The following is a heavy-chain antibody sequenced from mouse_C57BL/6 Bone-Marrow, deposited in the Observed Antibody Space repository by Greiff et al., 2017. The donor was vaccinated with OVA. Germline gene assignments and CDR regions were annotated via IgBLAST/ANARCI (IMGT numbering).Heavy chain of an antibody. Sequence: EVQLQQSVAELVRPGASVKLSCTASGFNIKNTYMHWVKQRPEQGLEWIGRIDPANGNTKYAPKFQGKAPITADTSSNTAYLQLSSLTSDDAAIYYCAPIYYGTGMDYWGQGTSVTVSS. CDR1: GFNIKNTY. CDR3: APIYYGTGMDY. CDR2: IDPANGNT. J-gene: IGHJ4*01. D-gene: IGHD1-1*01. V-gene: IGHV14-3*01.